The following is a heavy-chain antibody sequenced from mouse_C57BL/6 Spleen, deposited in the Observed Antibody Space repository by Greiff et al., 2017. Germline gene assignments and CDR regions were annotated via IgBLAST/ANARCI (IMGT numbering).Heavy chain of an antibody. V-gene: IGHV3-6*01. CDR3: ARENGDYSKYDAMDC. J-gene: IGHJ4*01. CDR1: GYSITSGYY. CDR2: ISYDGSN. Sequence: EVQRVESGPGLVKPSQSLSLTCSVTGYSITSGYYWNWIRQFPGNKLEWMGYISYDGSNNYNPSLKNRISITRDTSTNQFFLKLNSVTTEDTATYDCARENGDYSKYDAMDCWGQGTSVTAAS. D-gene: IGHD2-5*01.